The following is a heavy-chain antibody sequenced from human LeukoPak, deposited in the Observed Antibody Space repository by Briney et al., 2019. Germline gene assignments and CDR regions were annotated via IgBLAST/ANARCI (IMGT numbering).Heavy chain of an antibody. V-gene: IGHV1-8*01. CDR1: GYTFTSYD. CDR3: AREDSDYSNYHWFDP. J-gene: IGHJ5*02. Sequence: ASVKVSCKASGYTFTSYDINWVRQATGQGLEWMGWMNPNTGNTGYAQKFQGRVTMTKNTSISTAYMELSSLRSEDTAVYYCAREDSDYSNYHWFDPWGQGTLVTVSS. D-gene: IGHD4-11*01. CDR2: MNPNTGNT.